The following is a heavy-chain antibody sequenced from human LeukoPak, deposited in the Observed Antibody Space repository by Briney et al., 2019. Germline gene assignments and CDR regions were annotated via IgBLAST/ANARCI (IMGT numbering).Heavy chain of an antibody. CDR1: GFAFSSYW. CDR2: IKQDGSEK. D-gene: IGHD3-22*01. J-gene: IGHJ4*02. V-gene: IGHV3-7*01. Sequence: GGSLRLSCAASGFAFSSYWMSWVRQAPGKGLEWVATIKQDGSEKDFVDSVKGRFTISRDNAKNSLYLQMNSLRAEDTALYYCARVGYYYHYWGQGTLVTVSS. CDR3: ARVGYYYHY.